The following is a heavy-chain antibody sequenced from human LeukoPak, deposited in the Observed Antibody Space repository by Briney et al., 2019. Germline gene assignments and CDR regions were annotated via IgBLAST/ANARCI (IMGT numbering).Heavy chain of an antibody. CDR1: GFTVSSNY. Sequence: GGSLRLSCAASGFTVSSNYMSWVRQAPGKGLEWVSVIYSGGSTYYADSVKGRFTISRDNSKNTLYLQMNSLRAEDTAVYYCARDSPPKTAKADGYWGQGTLVTVSS. D-gene: IGHD6-13*01. CDR3: ARDSPPKTAKADGY. J-gene: IGHJ4*02. CDR2: IYSGGST. V-gene: IGHV3-66*01.